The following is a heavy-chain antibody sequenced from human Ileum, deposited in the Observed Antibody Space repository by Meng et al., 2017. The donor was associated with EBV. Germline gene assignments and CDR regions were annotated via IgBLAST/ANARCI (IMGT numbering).Heavy chain of an antibody. CDR2: INHSGST. CDR1: GGSFSGYY. J-gene: IGHJ4*02. CDR3: ARGNKVSDRGFDY. V-gene: IGHV4-34*01. D-gene: IGHD3-10*01. Sequence: QVQLQQWGAGLFKPSEHPALPWAGYGGSFSGYYGSWIRQPPGKGLEWIGEINHSGSTNYNPSLKSRVTISVDTSKNQFSLKLSSVTAADTAVYYCARGNKVSDRGFDYWGQGTLVTVSS.